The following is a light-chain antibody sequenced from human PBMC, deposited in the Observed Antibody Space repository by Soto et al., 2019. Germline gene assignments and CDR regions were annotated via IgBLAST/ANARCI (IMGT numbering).Light chain of an antibody. CDR1: QSISSW. CDR3: QQYNSYWT. CDR2: KAS. Sequence: DIQMTQSPSTLSASVGDRVTITCRASQSISSWLAWYQQKPGTAPKLLIYKASSLETGVPSRFIGSGSGTEFTLTISSLQPDDFATYYCQQYNSYWTFGQGTKV. V-gene: IGKV1-5*03. J-gene: IGKJ1*01.